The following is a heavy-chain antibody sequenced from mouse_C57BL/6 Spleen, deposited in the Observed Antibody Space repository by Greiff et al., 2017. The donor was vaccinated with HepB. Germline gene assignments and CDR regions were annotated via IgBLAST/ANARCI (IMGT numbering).Heavy chain of an antibody. CDR2: IDPETGCT. V-gene: IGHV1-15*01. D-gene: IGHD2-5*01. J-gene: IGHJ2*01. CDR1: GYTFTDYE. Sequence: VQLQQSGAELVRPGASVTLSCKASGYTFTDYEMHWVKQTPVHGLEWIGAIDPETGCTAYNQKFKGKAILTADKSSSTAYIELRSLTSEDSAVYYFTRYSTYFDYWGQGTTLTVSS. CDR3: TRYSTYFDY.